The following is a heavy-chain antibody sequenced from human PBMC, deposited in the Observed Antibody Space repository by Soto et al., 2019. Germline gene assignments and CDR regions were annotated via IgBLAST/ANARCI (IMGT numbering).Heavy chain of an antibody. D-gene: IGHD1-20*01. Sequence: QVQLIQSGTEVKKPGASVKVSCKASGYTFTTFGISWVRQAPGQGLEWMGWISPHSGNTKSAQKFQGRLTMTTDTSTNTAYMELRSLRSDDTAMYFCERVPGVQITVKGDFDFWGQGTLVIVSS. CDR2: ISPHSGNT. J-gene: IGHJ4*02. V-gene: IGHV1-18*04. CDR3: ERVPGVQITVKGDFDF. CDR1: GYTFTTFG.